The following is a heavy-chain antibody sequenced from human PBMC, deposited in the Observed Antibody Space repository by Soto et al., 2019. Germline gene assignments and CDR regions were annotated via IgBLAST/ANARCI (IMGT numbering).Heavy chain of an antibody. V-gene: IGHV4-59*01. J-gene: IGHJ6*02. Sequence: PSETLSLTCTVSGGSISSYYLSWIRQPPGKGLDWIGYIYYTEKTNYNPSLKSRVTISVDTSKNQFSLKLRSVTAADTGVYFCARARFQLLHPYYYGMDVWGQGTAVTVSS. CDR1: GGSISSYY. CDR3: ARARFQLLHPYYYGMDV. CDR2: IYYTEKT. D-gene: IGHD2-15*01.